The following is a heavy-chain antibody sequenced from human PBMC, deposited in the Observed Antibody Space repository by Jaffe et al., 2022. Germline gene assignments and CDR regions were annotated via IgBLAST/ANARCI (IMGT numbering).Heavy chain of an antibody. J-gene: IGHJ4*02. Sequence: QVQLHESGPGLVKPSETLSLTCNVSGVSISSHYWSWIRQPPGKGLEWIGYISYSGSTNYNPSLKSRVTISAETSKNQFFLKLSSVTTADTAVYFCARDRARYYNGQRDGFDYFDKWGQGTLVTVSS. D-gene: IGHD3-10*01. CDR3: ARDRARYYNGQRDGFDYFDK. V-gene: IGHV4-59*11. CDR2: ISYSGST. CDR1: GVSISSHY.